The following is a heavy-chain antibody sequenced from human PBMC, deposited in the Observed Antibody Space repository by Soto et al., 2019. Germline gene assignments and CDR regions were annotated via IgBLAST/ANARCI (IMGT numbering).Heavy chain of an antibody. Sequence: QVQLVESGGGVVQPGRSLRLSCAASGFTFSSYGMHWVRQAPGKGLEWVAVISYDGSNKYYADSVKGRFTISRDNSKKTLYLQMNRLRAEDTAVYYCAKDYFGYYGSGSYYTPAPWGQGTLVTVSS. CDR3: AKDYFGYYGSGSYYTPAP. V-gene: IGHV3-30*18. D-gene: IGHD3-10*01. J-gene: IGHJ5*02. CDR2: ISYDGSNK. CDR1: GFTFSSYG.